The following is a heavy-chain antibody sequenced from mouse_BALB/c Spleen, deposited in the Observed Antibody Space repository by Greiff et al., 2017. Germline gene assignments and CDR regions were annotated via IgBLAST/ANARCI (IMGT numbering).Heavy chain of an antibody. D-gene: IGHD2-14*01. V-gene: IGHV5-4*02. CDR2: ISDGGSYT. CDR3: ARDGSYYRYSYYAMDY. Sequence: EVMLVESGGGLVKPGGSLKLSCAASGFTFSDYYMYWVRQTPEKRLEWVATISDGGSYTYYPDSVKGRFTISRDNAKNNLYLQMSSLKSEDTAMYYCARDGSYYRYSYYAMDYWGQGTSVTVSS. CDR1: GFTFSDYY. J-gene: IGHJ4*01.